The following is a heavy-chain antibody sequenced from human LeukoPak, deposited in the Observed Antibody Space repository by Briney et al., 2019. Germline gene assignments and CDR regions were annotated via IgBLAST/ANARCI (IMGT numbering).Heavy chain of an antibody. V-gene: IGHV3-48*01. CDR2: ISSSSSTI. CDR3: ARGMKDAFDI. Sequence: GGSLRLSCAASGFTFSSYSVNWVRQAPGKGLEWVSYISSSSSTIYYADSVKGRFTISRDNAKNSLYLQMNSLRAEDTAVYYRARGMKDAFDIWGQGTMVTVSS. D-gene: IGHD6-13*01. J-gene: IGHJ3*02. CDR1: GFTFSSYS.